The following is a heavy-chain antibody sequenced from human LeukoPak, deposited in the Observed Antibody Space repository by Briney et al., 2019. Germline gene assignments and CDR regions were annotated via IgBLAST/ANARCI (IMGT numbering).Heavy chain of an antibody. V-gene: IGHV1-8*01. D-gene: IGHD2-2*03. CDR2: VKPHSGNA. CDR3: ARGGPGLDY. CDR1: GYTFTSYD. J-gene: IGHJ4*02. Sequence: ASVKVSCKASGYTFTSYDINWVRQATGQGLEWMGWVKPHSGNAGSAQKFQGRVTMTSNTSITTAYMEVSGLTSEDTAVYYCARGGPGLDYWGQGTLVTVSS.